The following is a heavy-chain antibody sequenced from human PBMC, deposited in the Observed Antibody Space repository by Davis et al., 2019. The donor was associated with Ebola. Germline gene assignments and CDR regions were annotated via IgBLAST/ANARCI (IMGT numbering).Heavy chain of an antibody. V-gene: IGHV3-48*03. J-gene: IGHJ4*02. CDR3: VKARELLFDY. Sequence: GESLKISCEVSGFTFSSNEMTWVRQAPGKGLEWVSYIDSSASTIYYADSVKGRFTISRDNSKNTLYLQMSSLRAEDTAVYYCVKARELLFDYWGQGTLVTVSS. D-gene: IGHD1-26*01. CDR2: IDSSASTI. CDR1: GFTFSSNE.